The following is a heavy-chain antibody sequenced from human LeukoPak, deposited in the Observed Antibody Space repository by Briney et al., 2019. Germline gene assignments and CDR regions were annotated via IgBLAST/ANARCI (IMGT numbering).Heavy chain of an antibody. Sequence: PGRSLRLSCAASGVTFENYRMHWVRQAPGTGPEWGSLITHDGSNKYYADSVKGRFTISRDNSKNTVHLQMSGLRTEDTAVYYCARDLLDCGGPKCSDYGGQGTLVTVSS. V-gene: IGHV3-30-3*01. CDR2: ITHDGSNK. J-gene: IGHJ4*02. CDR3: ARDLLDCGGPKCSDY. CDR1: GVTFENYR. D-gene: IGHD2-21*01.